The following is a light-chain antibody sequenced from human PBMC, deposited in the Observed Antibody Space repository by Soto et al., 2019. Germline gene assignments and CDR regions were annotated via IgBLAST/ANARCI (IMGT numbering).Light chain of an antibody. J-gene: IGLJ1*01. CDR3: QSYDSSLTGYV. Sequence: QSVLTQPPSVSGAPGQRVTISCTGSTSNIGAGYDVQWYQQLPGTAPKLLIYDNNNRPSGVPDRFSGSKSGTSASLAITGLLAEDEADYYCQSYDSSLTGYVFGTGTKLTV. V-gene: IGLV1-40*01. CDR2: DNN. CDR1: TSNIGAGYD.